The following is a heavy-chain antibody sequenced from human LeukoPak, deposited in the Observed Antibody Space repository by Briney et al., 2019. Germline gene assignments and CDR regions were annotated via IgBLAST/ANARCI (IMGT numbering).Heavy chain of an antibody. Sequence: ASAKVSCKASGYTFTSYAMNWVRQAPGQGLEWMGWINTNTGNPTYAQGFTGRFVFSLDTSVSTAYLQIGSLKAEDTAVYYCARSYYDYVWGSYRPYYFDYWGQGTLVTVSS. CDR1: GYTFTSYA. D-gene: IGHD3-16*02. CDR3: ARSYYDYVWGSYRPYYFDY. V-gene: IGHV7-4-1*01. J-gene: IGHJ4*02. CDR2: INTNTGNP.